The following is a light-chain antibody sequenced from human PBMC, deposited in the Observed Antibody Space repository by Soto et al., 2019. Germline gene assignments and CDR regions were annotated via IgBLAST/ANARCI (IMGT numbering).Light chain of an antibody. Sequence: QSALTQPASVSGSPGQSITISCTGTSSDVGGYNYVYWYQQHPGKAPKLMIYEVSNRPSGVSNRFSGSKSGNTASLTVSGLQAEDEADYYCSSYSSVTTLWVFGGGTKLTVL. V-gene: IGLV2-14*01. CDR2: EVS. CDR3: SSYSSVTTLWV. J-gene: IGLJ3*02. CDR1: SSDVGGYNY.